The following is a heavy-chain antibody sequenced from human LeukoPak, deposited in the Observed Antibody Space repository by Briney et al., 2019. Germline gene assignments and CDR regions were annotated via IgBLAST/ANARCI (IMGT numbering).Heavy chain of an antibody. V-gene: IGHV3-23*01. J-gene: IGHJ5*02. Sequence: PGGSLRLSCAASGFTFSSYAMSWVRQAPGKGLEWVSAISGSGGSTYYAGSVKGRFTISRDNSKNTLYLQMNSLRAEDTAVYYCAKDRQWLVLRWFDPWGQGTLVTVSS. D-gene: IGHD6-19*01. CDR2: ISGSGGST. CDR1: GFTFSSYA. CDR3: AKDRQWLVLRWFDP.